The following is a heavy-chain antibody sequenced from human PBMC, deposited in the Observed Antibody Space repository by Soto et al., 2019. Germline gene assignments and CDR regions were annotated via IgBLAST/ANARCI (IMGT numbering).Heavy chain of an antibody. Sequence: PGGSLRLSCAASGFTFSSYGMHWVRQAPGKGLEWVAVISYDGSNKYYADSVKGRFTISRDNSKNTLYLQMNSLRAEDTAVYYCAKDRGAWGSSALDYWGQGTLVTVSS. CDR2: ISYDGSNK. D-gene: IGHD2-2*01. CDR1: GFTFSSYG. CDR3: AKDRGAWGSSALDY. J-gene: IGHJ4*02. V-gene: IGHV3-30*18.